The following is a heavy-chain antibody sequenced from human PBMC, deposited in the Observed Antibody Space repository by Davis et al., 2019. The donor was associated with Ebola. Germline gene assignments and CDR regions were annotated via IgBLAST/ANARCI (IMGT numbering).Heavy chain of an antibody. Sequence: PGGSLRLSCAVSGFTFTLSTSILHWVRQTPGKGLDWVAGMSFDGFSKYYTDSVKGRFSISRDESKNMVYLHMNSLRVEDTAVYHCVREGYSSGRAPAFDFWGRGTLVAVSS. CDR3: VREGYSSGRAPAFDF. CDR2: MSFDGFSK. D-gene: IGHD5-18*01. J-gene: IGHJ3*01. CDR1: GFTFTLSTSI. V-gene: IGHV3-30-3*01.